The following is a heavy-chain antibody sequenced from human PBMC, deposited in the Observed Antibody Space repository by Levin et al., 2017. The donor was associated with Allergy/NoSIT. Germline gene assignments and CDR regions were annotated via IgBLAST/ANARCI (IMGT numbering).Heavy chain of an antibody. Sequence: TLSLTCTFSGFSLSTSGMCVSWIRQPPGKALEWLALIDWDDDKYYSTSLKTRLTISKDTSKNQVVLTMTNMDPVDTATYYCARILFRGGSQREGDYYDSSGVDAFDIWGQGTMVTVSS. CDR1: GFSLSTSGMC. CDR2: IDWDDDK. V-gene: IGHV2-70*01. D-gene: IGHD3-22*01. J-gene: IGHJ3*02. CDR3: ARILFRGGSQREGDYYDSSGVDAFDI.